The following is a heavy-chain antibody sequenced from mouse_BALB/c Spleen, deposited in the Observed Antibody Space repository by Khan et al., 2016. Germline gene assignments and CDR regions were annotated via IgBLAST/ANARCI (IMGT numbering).Heavy chain of an antibody. Sequence: QVQLQQSGAELMKPGASVKIPCKASGYTFSSYWIEWVKQRPGHGLEWIGEILPGSGSATYNEKFKGKATFTADTSSNTVYMQLSSLTSEDSAVYYCARRLLGAMDYWGQGTSVTVSS. CDR1: GYTFSSYW. D-gene: IGHD2-3*01. V-gene: IGHV1-9*01. CDR2: ILPGSGSA. J-gene: IGHJ4*01. CDR3: ARRLLGAMDY.